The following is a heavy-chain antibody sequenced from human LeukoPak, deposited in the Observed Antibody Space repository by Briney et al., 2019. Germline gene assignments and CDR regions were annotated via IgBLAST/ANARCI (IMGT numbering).Heavy chain of an antibody. CDR1: GFTFSSYA. CDR2: ISYDGSNK. J-gene: IGHJ4*02. D-gene: IGHD5-18*01. V-gene: IGHV3-30-3*01. CDR3: ARDLGSYGSPYYFDY. Sequence: GGSLRLSCAASGFTFSSYAMHWVRQAPGKGLEWVAVISYDGSNKYYADSVKGRFTISRDNSKNTLYLQMNSLRAEDTAVYYCARDLGSYGSPYYFDYWGQGTLVTVSS.